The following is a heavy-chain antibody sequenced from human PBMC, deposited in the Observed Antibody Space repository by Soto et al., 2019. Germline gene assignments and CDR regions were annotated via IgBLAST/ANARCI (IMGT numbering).Heavy chain of an antibody. Sequence: GAPVKVSCKSSGYTFTSYYLPWARHAPGQGLEWMGIINPSGGSTSYAQKFQGRVAITRDTSTSIVSMELSSLRSEDTAVYYCARGYLGGDYLDYWGQGTLVTVSS. CDR2: INPSGGST. V-gene: IGHV1-46*01. CDR3: ARGYLGGDYLDY. J-gene: IGHJ4*02. CDR1: GYTFTSYY. D-gene: IGHD3-10*01.